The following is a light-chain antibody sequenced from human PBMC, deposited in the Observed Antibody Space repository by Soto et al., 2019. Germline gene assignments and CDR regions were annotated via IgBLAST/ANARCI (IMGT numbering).Light chain of an antibody. CDR3: CSFAGSYTLYV. CDR2: DVS. CDR1: SSDVSGYSY. Sequence: QSVLTQPRSGSGSPGQSVTISCTGTSSDVSGYSYVSWFQQHPGKAPKLMIYDVSKRPSGVPDRFSGSKSGNTASLTISGLQAEDEADYYCCSFAGSYTLYVFGTGTKVTVL. J-gene: IGLJ1*01. V-gene: IGLV2-11*01.